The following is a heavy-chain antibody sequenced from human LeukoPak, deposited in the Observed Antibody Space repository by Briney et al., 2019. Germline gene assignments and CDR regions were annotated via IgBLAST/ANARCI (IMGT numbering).Heavy chain of an antibody. D-gene: IGHD4-11*01. V-gene: IGHV3-21*01. Sequence: GGSLRLSCAASGFTFSSYSMNWVRQAPGKGLEWVSSISSSSSYIYYADSVKGRFTISRDNAKNSLYLQMNSPRAEDTAVYYCARDLAVTTSYYYYYGMDVWGQGTTVTVSS. J-gene: IGHJ6*02. CDR3: ARDLAVTTSYYYYYGMDV. CDR1: GFTFSSYS. CDR2: ISSSSSYI.